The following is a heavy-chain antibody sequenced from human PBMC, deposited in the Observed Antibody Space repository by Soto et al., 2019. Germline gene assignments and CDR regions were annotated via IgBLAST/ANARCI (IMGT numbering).Heavy chain of an antibody. Sequence: GASVKVSCKASGGTFSSYTISWVRQAPGQGLEWMGRIIPILGIANYAQKFQGRVTITADKSTSTAYMELSSLRSEDTAVYYCASSPTVTTYATGAHEYFQHWGQGTLVTVPS. D-gene: IGHD4-17*01. CDR3: ASSPTVTTYATGAHEYFQH. CDR2: IIPILGIA. V-gene: IGHV1-69*02. J-gene: IGHJ1*01. CDR1: GGTFSSYT.